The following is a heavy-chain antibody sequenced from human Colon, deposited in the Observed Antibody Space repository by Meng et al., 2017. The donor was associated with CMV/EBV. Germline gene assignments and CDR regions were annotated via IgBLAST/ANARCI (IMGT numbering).Heavy chain of an antibody. CDR2: IYSDGSST. D-gene: IGHD1-26*01. V-gene: IGHV3-23*03. J-gene: IGHJ4*02. CDR3: ARSYSFDY. Sequence: GESLKIPCAASGFTFSNYAMSRVRQAPGQGLGWVSLIYSDGSSTYNVDAVKGRFTISRANSKNTLYLQMNSLRAEDTAVYYCARSYSFDYWGQGTLVTVSS. CDR1: GFTFSNYA.